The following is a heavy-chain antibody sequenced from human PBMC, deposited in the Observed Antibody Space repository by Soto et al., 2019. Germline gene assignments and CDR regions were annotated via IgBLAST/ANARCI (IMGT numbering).Heavy chain of an antibody. CDR2: IWYDGSNK. V-gene: IGHV3-33*01. J-gene: IGHJ4*02. CDR3: ARGQFYDSSGGFDY. D-gene: IGHD3-22*01. CDR1: GFTFSSYG. Sequence: QVQLVESGGGVVQPGRSLRLSCAASGFTFSSYGMHWVRQAPGKGLEWVAVIWYDGSNKYYADSVKGRFTISRDNSKNTLYLQMNGLRAEDTAVYYCARGQFYDSSGGFDYWGQGTLLTVSS.